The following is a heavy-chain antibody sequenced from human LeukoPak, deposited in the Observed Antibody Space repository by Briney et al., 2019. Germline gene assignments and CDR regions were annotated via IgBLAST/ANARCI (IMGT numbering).Heavy chain of an antibody. J-gene: IGHJ6*02. CDR1: GGSISSAGYY. Sequence: SQTLSLTCTVSGGSISSAGYYWSWIRQHPGKALEWIGYIYYSGSTYYNPSLKSRVIISVDTSKNQFSLKLSSVTAADTAVYYCGRAQQGAAGGRYYYHGVDVWGQGTTVTVSS. CDR2: IYYSGST. D-gene: IGHD6-13*01. V-gene: IGHV4-31*03. CDR3: GRAQQGAAGGRYYYHGVDV.